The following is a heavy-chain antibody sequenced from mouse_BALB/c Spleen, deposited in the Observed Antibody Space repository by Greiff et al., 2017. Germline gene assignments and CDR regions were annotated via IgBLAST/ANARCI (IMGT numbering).Heavy chain of an antibody. J-gene: IGHJ2*01. CDR3: ARGGNGKDFDY. CDR2: IYPGGGYT. Sequence: VQLQQSGAELVRPGTSVKISCKASGYTFTNYWLGWVKQRPGHGLEWIGDIYPGGGYTNYNEKFKGKATLTADTSSSTAYMQLSSLTSEDSAVYFCARGGNGKDFDYWGQGTTLTVSS. V-gene: IGHV1-63*02. D-gene: IGHD1-1*01. CDR1: GYTFTNYW.